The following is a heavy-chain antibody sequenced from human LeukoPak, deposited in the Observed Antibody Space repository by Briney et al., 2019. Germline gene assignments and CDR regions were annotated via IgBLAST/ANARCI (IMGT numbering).Heavy chain of an antibody. CDR2: IYYDGSG. CDR3: ARGQALLRDY. CDR1: VVSFCSDH. J-gene: IGHJ4*02. Sequence: SESLSLTCTVSVVSFCSDHWTWIRQPPGKGLEWIGYIYYDGSGNYNPSLKSRVTISVDTSKNQFSLRLSSVTAADTAVYYCARGQALLRDYWGQGTLVTVSS. V-gene: IGHV4-59*01. D-gene: IGHD3-22*01.